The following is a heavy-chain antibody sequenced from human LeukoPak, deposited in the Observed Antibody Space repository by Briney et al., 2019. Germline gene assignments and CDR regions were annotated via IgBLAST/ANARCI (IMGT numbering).Heavy chain of an antibody. CDR2: ISGSGGST. CDR1: GFTFSSYA. J-gene: IGHJ4*02. V-gene: IGHV3-23*01. Sequence: GGSLRLSCAASGFTFSSYAMSWVRQAPGEGLEWVSAISGSGGSTYYADSVKGRFTISRDNSKNTLYLQMNSLRAEDTAVYYCATPFYCSSTSCSLPFDYWGQGTLVTVSS. D-gene: IGHD2-2*01. CDR3: ATPFYCSSTSCSLPFDY.